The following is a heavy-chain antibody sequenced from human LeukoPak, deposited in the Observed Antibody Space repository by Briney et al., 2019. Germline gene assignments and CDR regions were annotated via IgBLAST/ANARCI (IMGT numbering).Heavy chain of an antibody. V-gene: IGHV5-51*01. D-gene: IGHD2-15*01. CDR2: IYPCDSDT. Sequence: GESLKISCKGSGYSFTSYWIGWVRQMPGKGLEWMGIIYPCDSDTRYSPSFQGQVTISADKSISTAYLQWSSLKASDTAMYYCARYCSGGSCYSGRDYYGMDVWGQGTTVTVSS. CDR1: GYSFTSYW. J-gene: IGHJ6*02. CDR3: ARYCSGGSCYSGRDYYGMDV.